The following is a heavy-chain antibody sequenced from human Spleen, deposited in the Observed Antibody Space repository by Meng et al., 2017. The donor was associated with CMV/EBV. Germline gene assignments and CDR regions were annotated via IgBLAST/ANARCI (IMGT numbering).Heavy chain of an antibody. D-gene: IGHD5-12*01. V-gene: IGHV4-30-4*01. Sequence: QVQLQESGPGLVKPSQTLSLTCTVSDGFTTSDDYYWSWIRQPPGKGLEWIGYIHYSGTTYYIPSLKSRIAISLDTSKNQFSLNLNSVTAADAAVYYCARDSPGGYGYFDSWGQGTLVTVSS. CDR1: DGFTTSDDYY. J-gene: IGHJ4*02. CDR2: IHYSGTT. CDR3: ARDSPGGYGYFDS.